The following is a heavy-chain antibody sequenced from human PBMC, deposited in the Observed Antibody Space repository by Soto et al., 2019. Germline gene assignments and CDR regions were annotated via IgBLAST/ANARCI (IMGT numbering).Heavy chain of an antibody. D-gene: IGHD3-16*01. J-gene: IGHJ4*02. CDR1: GFTFSTYA. CDR2: ISGTGGSI. V-gene: IGHV3-23*01. Sequence: GGSLRLSCAASGFTFSTYAINWVRQAPGKGLEWVSSISGTGGSIYYADSVKGRFIVSRDNSKNTLYLQMNSLRAEDTAVYYCAKDGGWLQSHDYWGQGTLVTVSS. CDR3: AKDGGWLQSHDY.